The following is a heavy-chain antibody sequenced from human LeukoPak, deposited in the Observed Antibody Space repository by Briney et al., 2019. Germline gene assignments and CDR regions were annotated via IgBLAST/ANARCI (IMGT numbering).Heavy chain of an antibody. CDR1: GFTFSSYG. CDR2: IRYDGSNK. Sequence: PGGSLRLSCAASGFTFSSYGMHWVRQAPGKGLEWVAFIRYDGSNKYYADSVKGRFTISRDNSKNTLYLQMSSLRAEDTAVYYCAKSGSYDILTGYSYYFDYWGQGTLVTVSS. V-gene: IGHV3-30*02. J-gene: IGHJ4*02. CDR3: AKSGSYDILTGYSYYFDY. D-gene: IGHD3-9*01.